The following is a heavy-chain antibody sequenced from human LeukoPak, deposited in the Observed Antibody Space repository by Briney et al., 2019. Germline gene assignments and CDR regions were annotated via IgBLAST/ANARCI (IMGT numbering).Heavy chain of an antibody. Sequence: SETLSLTCTVSGGSINSYYWSWIRQPPGKGLEWIGNIYYSGSTNYSPSLKSRVTISVDTSKNQFSLKMSSATAADTAVYYCARVIYDSSGHHPTIDYWGQGTLVTVSS. CDR2: IYYSGST. CDR1: GGSINSYY. D-gene: IGHD3-22*01. V-gene: IGHV4-59*01. CDR3: ARVIYDSSGHHPTIDY. J-gene: IGHJ4*02.